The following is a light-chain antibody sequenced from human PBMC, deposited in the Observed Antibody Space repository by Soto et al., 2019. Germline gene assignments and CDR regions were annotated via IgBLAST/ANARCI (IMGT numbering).Light chain of an antibody. J-gene: IGLJ2*01. Sequence: QSVLTQPPSASGTPGQRVTSSCSGSSSNIGRNTVHWFQHLPGTAPKLLVYSNDQRPSGVPDRFSGSKSGTSASLAISGLQSEDESDYYCAAWDDSLNGVLFGGGTKLTVL. CDR1: SSNIGRNT. CDR3: AAWDDSLNGVL. CDR2: SND. V-gene: IGLV1-44*01.